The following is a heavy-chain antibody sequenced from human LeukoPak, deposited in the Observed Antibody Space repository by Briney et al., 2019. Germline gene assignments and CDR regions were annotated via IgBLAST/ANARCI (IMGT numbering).Heavy chain of an antibody. J-gene: IGHJ4*02. Sequence: RECLRISCKGSGYSFTNYWITWVRQMPGKGLECVGKIDPSDSYTNYSPSFQGHVTISADKSINTAYLQWSSLEASDTAIYFCARHLGGYTHFDYWGQGTLVTVSS. D-gene: IGHD3-22*01. V-gene: IGHV5-10-1*01. CDR2: IDPSDSYT. CDR3: ARHLGGYTHFDY. CDR1: GYSFTNYW.